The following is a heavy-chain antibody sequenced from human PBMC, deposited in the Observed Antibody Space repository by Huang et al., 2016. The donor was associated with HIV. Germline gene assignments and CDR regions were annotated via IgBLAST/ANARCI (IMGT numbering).Heavy chain of an antibody. D-gene: IGHD3-10*01. CDR3: ARRSAFYRLDY. V-gene: IGHV3-11*01. Sequence: QVQLVESGGGLVKPGGSLSFSCAAAGCTCRDYYMSWIRQTPGKGLEWISYFSSIDNSISYADSVKGRFTISRDDAKNSLSLQMNSLRADDTAVYYCARRSAFYRLDYWGQGTLVTVSS. J-gene: IGHJ4*02. CDR2: FSSIDNSI. CDR1: GCTCRDYY.